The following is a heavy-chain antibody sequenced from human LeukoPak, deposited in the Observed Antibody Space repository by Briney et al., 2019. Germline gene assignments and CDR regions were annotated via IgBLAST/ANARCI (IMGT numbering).Heavy chain of an antibody. D-gene: IGHD6-13*01. V-gene: IGHV1-69*05. J-gene: IGHJ6*03. CDR2: IIPIFGTA. Sequence: SVKVSCKASGGTFSSYAISWVRQAPGQGLEWMGRIIPIFGTANYAQKFQGRVTITTDESTSTAYMELSSLRSEDTAVYYCARASSWTNYYYYYMDVWGKGTTVTVSS. CDR3: ARASSWTNYYYYYMDV. CDR1: GGTFSSYA.